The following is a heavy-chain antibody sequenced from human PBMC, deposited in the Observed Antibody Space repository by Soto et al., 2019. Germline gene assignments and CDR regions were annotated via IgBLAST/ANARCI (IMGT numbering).Heavy chain of an antibody. Sequence: GGSLRLSCTASGFTFGDYARNWFRQAPGKGLEWVGFIRSKPYGGTPEYAASVKGRFTISRDDSKSIAYLQMNSLKTEDTAVYYCAKSYHDPPGPWGQGTLVTVSS. CDR3: AKSYHDPPGP. D-gene: IGHD3-22*01. CDR2: IRSKPYGGTP. J-gene: IGHJ5*02. V-gene: IGHV3-49*03. CDR1: GFTFGDYA.